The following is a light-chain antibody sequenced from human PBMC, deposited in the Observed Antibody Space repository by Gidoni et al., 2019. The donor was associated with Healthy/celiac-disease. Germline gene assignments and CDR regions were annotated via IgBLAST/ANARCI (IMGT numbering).Light chain of an antibody. CDR2: AAS. Sequence: DLQMTQSPSSLSASVGDRVTITCRASQSISSYFNWSQQKPGKAPKLLIYAASSLQSGVPSRFSGSGSGTDFTITISSLQPEDFATYYCQQSYSTHTWTFGQGTKVEIK. CDR3: QQSYSTHTWT. CDR1: QSISSY. J-gene: IGKJ1*01. V-gene: IGKV1-39*01.